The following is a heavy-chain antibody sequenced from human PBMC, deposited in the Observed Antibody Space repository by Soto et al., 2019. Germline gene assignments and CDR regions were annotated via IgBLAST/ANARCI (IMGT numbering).Heavy chain of an antibody. CDR1: GGSVSSGTYY. V-gene: IGHV4-61*01. J-gene: IGHJ3*02. CDR3: ARDRGDYSDAFDT. Sequence: ASETLSLTCTVSGGSVSSGTYYWNWIRQPPGKGLEWIGYIYSSGGTAYNPSLKSRVSISEDTSKNQISLRLTSVTAADTAVYYCARDRGDYSDAFDTWGQGTMVTVSS. D-gene: IGHD4-4*01. CDR2: IYSSGGT.